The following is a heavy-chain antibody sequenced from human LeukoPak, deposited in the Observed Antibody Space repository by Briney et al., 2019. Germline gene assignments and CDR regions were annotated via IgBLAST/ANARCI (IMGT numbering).Heavy chain of an antibody. D-gene: IGHD2-15*01. CDR3: ARVGGARGLGYCSGGSCYSDY. J-gene: IGHJ4*02. CDR2: FYTSGNT. CDR1: GGSISSGRSY. V-gene: IGHV4-61*02. Sequence: SETLSLTCTVSGGSISSGRSYWSWIRQPAGKGLEWIGRFYTSGNTNYNPSLKSRVTISVDTSKNQFSLKLTSVTAADTAVYYCARVGGARGLGYCSGGSCYSDYWGQGTLVTVSS.